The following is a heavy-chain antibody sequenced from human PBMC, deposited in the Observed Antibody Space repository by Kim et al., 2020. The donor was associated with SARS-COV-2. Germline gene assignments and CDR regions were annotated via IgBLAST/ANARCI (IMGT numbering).Heavy chain of an antibody. J-gene: IGHJ4*02. Sequence: SETLSLTCTVSGGSISSYYWSWIRQPPGKGLEWIGYIYYSGSTNYNPSLKSRVTISVDTSKNQFSLKLSSVTAADTAVYYCARAQLLRYFDWSPGGGYFDYWGQGTLVTLSS. CDR3: ARAQLLRYFDWSPGGGYFDY. CDR1: GGSISSYY. CDR2: IYYSGST. V-gene: IGHV4-59*01. D-gene: IGHD3-9*01.